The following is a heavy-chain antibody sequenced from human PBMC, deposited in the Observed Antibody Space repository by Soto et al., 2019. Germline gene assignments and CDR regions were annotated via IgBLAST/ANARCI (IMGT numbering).Heavy chain of an antibody. Sequence: SXKVYCRASGGAXTNYAIYGVRQAPGQGLEWLGTIVPVFPSVYYAPRFQGRLTITADGSTDTVYMMLTSLKSEDTAVYYCAREMPSTAAAYFYYGLNVWGQGTSVTVS. D-gene: IGHD6-13*01. CDR2: IVPVFPSV. CDR1: GGAXTNYA. CDR3: AREMPSTAAAYFYYGLNV. V-gene: IGHV1-69*13. J-gene: IGHJ6*02.